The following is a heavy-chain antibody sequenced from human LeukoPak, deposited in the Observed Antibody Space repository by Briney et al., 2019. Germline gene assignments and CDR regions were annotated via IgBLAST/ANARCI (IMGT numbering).Heavy chain of an antibody. V-gene: IGHV1-24*01. Sequence: ASVKVSCKVSGYTLTELSMHWVRQAPGKGPEWMGGFDPEDGEAIYAQKFQGRVTMTEDKSTDTAYMELSSLRSEDTAVYYCASLGGYSYGYYFEYWGQGTLVTDSS. CDR1: GYTLTELS. CDR2: FDPEDGEA. J-gene: IGHJ4*02. D-gene: IGHD5-18*01. CDR3: ASLGGYSYGYYFEY.